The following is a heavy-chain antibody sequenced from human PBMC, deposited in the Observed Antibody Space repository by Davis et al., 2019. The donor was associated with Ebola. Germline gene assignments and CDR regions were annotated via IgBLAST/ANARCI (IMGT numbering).Heavy chain of an antibody. Sequence: GESLKISCAASGFTFSSYAMSWVRQAPGKGLEWVSAISGSGGSTYYADSVQGRFTISRDNSKNTLYLQMGSLRTEDMAVYYCARGYDNRGYYYVDYWGQGTLVTVSS. CDR3: ARGYDNRGYYYVDY. J-gene: IGHJ4*02. CDR2: ISGSGGST. CDR1: GFTFSSYA. D-gene: IGHD3-22*01. V-gene: IGHV3-23*01.